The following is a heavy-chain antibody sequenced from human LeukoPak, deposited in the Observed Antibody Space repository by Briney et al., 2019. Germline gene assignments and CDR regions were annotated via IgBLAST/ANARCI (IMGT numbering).Heavy chain of an antibody. D-gene: IGHD6-13*01. J-gene: IGHJ6*03. V-gene: IGHV3-7*01. Sequence: GGSLRLSCTASGFTFSNYWMSWVRQAPGKGLEWVAHIKQDGSEKYYVDSVKGRFTISRDNAKNSLYLQMISLRAEDTAVYYCARETGIAAASYYYYFYMDVWGKGTTVTISS. CDR1: GFTFSNYW. CDR2: IKQDGSEK. CDR3: ARETGIAAASYYYYFYMDV.